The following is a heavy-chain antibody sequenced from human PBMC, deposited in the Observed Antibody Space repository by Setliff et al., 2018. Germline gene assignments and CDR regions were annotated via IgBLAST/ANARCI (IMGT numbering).Heavy chain of an antibody. CDR3: ARDRTAYTYGLDV. J-gene: IGHJ6*02. D-gene: IGHD3-16*01. V-gene: IGHV4-34*01. CDR1: GESFSNNY. Sequence: PSETLSLTCSVYGESFSNNYWSWIRQPPGKGLEWIGESNHSGSTSYNPSLRSRVNMSVDTSNNQFVLNLKAVTAADTAVYYCARDRTAYTYGLDVWGQGTTVTVSS. CDR2: SNHSGST.